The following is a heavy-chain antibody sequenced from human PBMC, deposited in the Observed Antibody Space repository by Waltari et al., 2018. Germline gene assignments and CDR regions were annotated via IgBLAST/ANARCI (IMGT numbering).Heavy chain of an antibody. J-gene: IGHJ4*02. CDR2: IHPSGSN. CDR3: ARGPHYDILTGYSYYFDY. Sequence: QVQLHESGPGLVKPSETLSLTCTVSDGSISGNYWSWIRQPAGKGLEWIGRIHPSGSNKDNPSTKSRLTMAVDTSKNQLSLKLSSVTAADTAVYYCARGPHYDILTGYSYYFDYWGQGTRVTVSS. D-gene: IGHD3-9*01. CDR1: DGSISGNY. V-gene: IGHV4-4*07.